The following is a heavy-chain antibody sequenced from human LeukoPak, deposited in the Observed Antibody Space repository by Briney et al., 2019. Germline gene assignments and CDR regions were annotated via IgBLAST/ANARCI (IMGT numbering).Heavy chain of an antibody. CDR2: INPNSGGT. Sequence: GASVKVSCKASGYTFTNYHMNWVRQAPGQGLEWMGWINPNSGGTNYAQKFQGRVTMTRDTSISTAYMELSRLRSDDTAVYYCARVGFFGGYDDYYYMDVWGKGTTVTVSS. V-gene: IGHV1-2*02. CDR3: ARVGFFGGYDDYYYMDV. J-gene: IGHJ6*03. D-gene: IGHD4-23*01. CDR1: GYTFTNYH.